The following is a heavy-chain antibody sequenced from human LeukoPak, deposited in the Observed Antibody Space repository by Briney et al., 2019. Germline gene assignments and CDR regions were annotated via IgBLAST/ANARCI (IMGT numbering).Heavy chain of an antibody. V-gene: IGHV4-34*01. CDR3: ARRGYSYGRNDAFDI. CDR1: GGSFSGYY. D-gene: IGHD5-18*01. J-gene: IGHJ3*02. CDR2: INHSGST. Sequence: SETLSLTCAVYGGSFSGYYWSWIRQPPGKGLEWIGEINHSGSTNYNPSRKSRVTISVDTSKNQFSLKLSSVTAADTAVYYCARRGYSYGRNDAFDIWGQGTMVTVSS.